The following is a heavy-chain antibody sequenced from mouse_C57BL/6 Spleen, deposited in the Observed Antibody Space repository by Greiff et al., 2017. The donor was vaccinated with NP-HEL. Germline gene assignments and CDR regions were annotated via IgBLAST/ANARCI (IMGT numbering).Heavy chain of an antibody. Sequence: VKLMESGAELVRPGTSVKVSCKASGYAFTNYLIEWVKQRPGQGLEWIGVINPGSGGTNSNEKFKGKATLTADKSSSTAYMQLSSLTSEDSAVYFCARGDYYGSSYWYFDVWGTGTTVTVSS. CDR3: ARGDYYGSSYWYFDV. J-gene: IGHJ1*03. CDR2: INPGSGGT. CDR1: GYAFTNYL. V-gene: IGHV1-54*01. D-gene: IGHD1-1*01.